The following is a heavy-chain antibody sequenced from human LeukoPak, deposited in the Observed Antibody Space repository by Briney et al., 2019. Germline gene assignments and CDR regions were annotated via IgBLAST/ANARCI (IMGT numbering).Heavy chain of an antibody. D-gene: IGHD2-21*01. CDR1: GGSISTYY. J-gene: IGHJ4*02. Sequence: PSETLSLTCTVSGGSISTYYWNWIRQPPGKGLEWIGYIHYSGSTNYNPSFKSRITISVDTSRNQFSLTLSSVTAADTAVYYCARFGSYSFDSWGQGSLVTVSS. V-gene: IGHV4-59*01. CDR2: IHYSGST. CDR3: ARFGSYSFDS.